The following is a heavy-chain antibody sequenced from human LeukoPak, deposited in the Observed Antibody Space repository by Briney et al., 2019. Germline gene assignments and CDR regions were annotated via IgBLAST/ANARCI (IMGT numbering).Heavy chain of an antibody. CDR2: ISYDGSNK. CDR3: ARAPYYPYGPGDY. CDR1: GFTFSSYA. D-gene: IGHD3-10*01. J-gene: IGHJ4*02. Sequence: PGRSLRLSCAASGFTFSSYAMHWVRQAPGKGLEWVAVISYDGSNKYYAHSVKGRFTISRDNSKNTLYLQMNSLRAEDTAVYYCARAPYYPYGPGDYWGQGTLVTVSS. V-gene: IGHV3-30*04.